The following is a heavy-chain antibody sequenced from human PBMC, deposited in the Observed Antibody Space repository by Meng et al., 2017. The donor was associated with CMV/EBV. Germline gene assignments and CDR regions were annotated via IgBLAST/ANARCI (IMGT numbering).Heavy chain of an antibody. V-gene: IGHV1-69*05. CDR1: GGTFSSYA. Sequence: SVKVSCKASGGTFSSYAISWVRQAPGQGLEWMGGIIPIFGTANYAQKFQGRVTITTDESTSTAYMELSSLRSEDTAVYYCARGGYRYCSGGSCYGMVDVRGQGTTVTVSS. D-gene: IGHD2-15*01. CDR2: IIPIFGTA. J-gene: IGHJ6*02. CDR3: ARGGYRYCSGGSCYGMVDV.